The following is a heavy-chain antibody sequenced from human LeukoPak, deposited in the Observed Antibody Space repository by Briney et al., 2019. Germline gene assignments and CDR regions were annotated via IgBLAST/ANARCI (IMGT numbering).Heavy chain of an antibody. J-gene: IGHJ6*03. V-gene: IGHV1-8*01. CDR1: GYTFTSYD. CDR2: MNPNSGNT. CDR3: ARAYIVNTNGDNVYYYMDV. D-gene: IGHD5-24*01. Sequence: GASVKVSCKASGYTFTSYDINWVRQATGQGLEWMGWMNPNSGNTGYAQKFQGRVTMTRNTSISTAYMELSSLRSEDTAVYYCARAYIVNTNGDNVYYYMDVWGTGTTVTVSS.